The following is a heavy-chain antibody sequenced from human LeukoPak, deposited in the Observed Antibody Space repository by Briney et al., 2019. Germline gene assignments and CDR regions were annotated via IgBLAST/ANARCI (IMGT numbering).Heavy chain of an antibody. Sequence: GGSLRLSCVASGFTFSSYAMSWVRQAPGKGLEWVSAISDSGGSTYYADSVKGRFTISRDNSRNTLYLQMNSLRAEDTAVYYCAKYYDFWSRYPADWFDPWGQGTLVTVSS. V-gene: IGHV3-23*01. CDR2: ISDSGGST. CDR3: AKYYDFWSRYPADWFDP. J-gene: IGHJ5*02. CDR1: GFTFSSYA. D-gene: IGHD3-3*01.